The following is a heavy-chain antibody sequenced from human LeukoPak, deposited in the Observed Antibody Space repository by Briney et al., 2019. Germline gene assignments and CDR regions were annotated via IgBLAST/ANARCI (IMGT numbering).Heavy chain of an antibody. J-gene: IGHJ4*02. D-gene: IGHD1-1*01. CDR2: INHSGST. CDR3: ARGERLGPDF. Sequence: SETLSLTCAVYGGSFSGYYWSWIRQPPGKGLEWIGEINHSGSTNYNPSLKSRVTISVDTSRGHFSLKLSSATAADTAVYYCARGERLGPDFWGQGTLVTVSS. CDR1: GGSFSGYY. V-gene: IGHV4-34*01.